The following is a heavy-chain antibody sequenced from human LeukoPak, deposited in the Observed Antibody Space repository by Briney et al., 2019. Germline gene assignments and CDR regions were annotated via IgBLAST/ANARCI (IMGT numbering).Heavy chain of an antibody. CDR1: GYSFTSYW. J-gene: IGHJ4*02. D-gene: IGHD1-26*01. V-gene: IGHV5-51*01. Sequence: GESLKISCKGSGYSFTSYWIGWVRQMPGKGLEWIGIIYPGDSDTRYSPSFQGQVTISADKSISTAYLQWSSLKASDTAMYYSARLTRYSGIYYGDYWGQGTLVTVSS. CDR3: ARLTRYSGIYYGDY. CDR2: IYPGDSDT.